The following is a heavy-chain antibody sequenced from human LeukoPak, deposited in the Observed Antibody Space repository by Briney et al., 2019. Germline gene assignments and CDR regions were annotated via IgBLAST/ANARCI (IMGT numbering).Heavy chain of an antibody. J-gene: IGHJ6*03. D-gene: IGHD6-19*01. V-gene: IGHV3-49*03. CDR2: IRSKAYGGTT. CDR1: GFTFGDYA. Sequence: GGSLRLSCTASGFTFGDYAMSWFRQAPGKGLEWVGFIRSKAYGGTTEYAASVKGRFTISRDDSKSIAYLQMNSLKTEDTAVYYCTRDSGGSSGWHTAVYYYMDVWGKGTTVTVSS. CDR3: TRDSGGSSGWHTAVYYYMDV.